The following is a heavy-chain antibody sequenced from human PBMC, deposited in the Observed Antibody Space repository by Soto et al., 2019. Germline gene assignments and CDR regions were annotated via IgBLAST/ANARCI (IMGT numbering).Heavy chain of an antibody. CDR3: ASDPGGYGSSTSCRGHWFDP. J-gene: IGHJ5*02. CDR2: INPNSGGT. CDR1: GYTFTSYY. D-gene: IGHD2-2*01. Sequence: ASVKVSCQASGYTFTSYYMHWVRQAPGQGLEWMGWINPNSGGTNYAQKFQGRVTMTRDTSTSTAYMELSRLRSDDTAVYYCASDPGGYGSSTSCRGHWFDPWGQGTLVTAAS. V-gene: IGHV1-2*02.